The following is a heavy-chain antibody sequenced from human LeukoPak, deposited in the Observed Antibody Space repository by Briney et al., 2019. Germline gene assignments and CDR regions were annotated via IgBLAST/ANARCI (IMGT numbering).Heavy chain of an antibody. J-gene: IGHJ4*02. D-gene: IGHD2-2*01. CDR1: GFTFTSA. Sequence: GGSLRLSCAASGFTFTSAMCWVRQAPGKGLEWVSSITGSGDEAFYADSVKGRFTIFRDNSKNTLYLQMNSLRAEDTAVYYCAKGVSQPKYYFEYWGRGTLVTVSS. CDR3: AKGVSQPKYYFEY. V-gene: IGHV3-23*01. CDR2: ITGSGDEA.